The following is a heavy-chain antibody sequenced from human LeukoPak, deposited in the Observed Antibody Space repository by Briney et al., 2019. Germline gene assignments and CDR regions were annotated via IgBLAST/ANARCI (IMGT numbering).Heavy chain of an antibody. J-gene: IGHJ4*02. CDR2: ISGSGDST. V-gene: IGHV3-23*01. Sequence: PGGSLRLSCAASGFTFSSYAMSWVRQAPGKGLEWVSDISGSGDSTYYADSVKGRLTISRDNSKNTLYLQMNSLRAEDTAVYYCARSRGSYWVPEFDYWGQGTLVTVSS. D-gene: IGHD1-26*01. CDR1: GFTFSSYA. CDR3: ARSRGSYWVPEFDY.